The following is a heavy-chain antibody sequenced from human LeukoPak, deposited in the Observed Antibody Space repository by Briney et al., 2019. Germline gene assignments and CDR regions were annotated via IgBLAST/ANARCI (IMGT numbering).Heavy chain of an antibody. Sequence: SGPTLVNPTQTLTLTCTFSGFSLSTSGVGVGWSRQPPGKALEWLALIYWDDDKRYSPSLKSRLTITKDTSKNQVVLTMTNMDPVDTATYYCAHLVLSTYSSASTYYFNYWGQGTLVTVSS. CDR3: AHLVLSTYSSASTYYFNY. D-gene: IGHD6-19*01. J-gene: IGHJ4*02. V-gene: IGHV2-5*02. CDR1: GFSLSTSGVG. CDR2: IYWDDDK.